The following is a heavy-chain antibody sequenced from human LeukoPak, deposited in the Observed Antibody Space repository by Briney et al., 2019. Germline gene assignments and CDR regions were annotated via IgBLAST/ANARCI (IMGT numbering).Heavy chain of an antibody. J-gene: IGHJ6*03. CDR2: MNPNSGNT. D-gene: IGHD6-13*01. CDR1: GYTFTSYD. Sequence: ASVKVSCKASGYTFTSYDINWVRQATGQGLEWMGWMNPNSGNTGYAQKFQGRVTITRNTSISTAYMELSSLRSEDTAVYYCARAVGLMSSSWYYYYYMDVWGKGTTVTVSS. V-gene: IGHV1-8*03. CDR3: ARAVGLMSSSWYYYYYMDV.